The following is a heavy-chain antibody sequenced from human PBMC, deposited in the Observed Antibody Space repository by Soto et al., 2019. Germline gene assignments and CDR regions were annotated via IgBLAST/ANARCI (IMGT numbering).Heavy chain of an antibody. CDR1: GFTFSNYA. CDR3: AKRPLTWYLGLDY. CDR2: INGDGGGNGGST. V-gene: IGHV3-23*01. Sequence: VQLLESGGGLVQPGGSLRLSCAASGFTFSNYAMTWVRQAPGKGLEWVSAINGDGGGNGGSTYYADSVKGRFTISRDNSRNTPYLHMNNLRVEDTAVYYCAKRPLTWYLGLDYWGQGALVTVSS. J-gene: IGHJ4*02. D-gene: IGHD3-9*01.